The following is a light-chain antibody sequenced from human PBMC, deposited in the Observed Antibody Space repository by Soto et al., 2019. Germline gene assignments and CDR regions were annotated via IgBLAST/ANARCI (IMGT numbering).Light chain of an antibody. CDR3: YSYIGAIS. CDR2: EVN. Sequence: QSALTQPASVSGSPGQSITISCTGTSSDVGSHNFVSWYQQYPGKVPKLMIYEVNKRPSGVSNRFSGSKSGYTASLRISGLQAEDEADYYCYSYIGAISFGGGTKLTVL. CDR1: SSDVGSHNF. J-gene: IGLJ2*01. V-gene: IGLV2-23*02.